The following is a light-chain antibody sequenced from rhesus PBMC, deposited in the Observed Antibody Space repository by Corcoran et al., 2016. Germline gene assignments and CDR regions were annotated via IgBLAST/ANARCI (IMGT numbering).Light chain of an antibody. J-gene: IGKJ4*01. CDR1: QGITND. Sequence: DIQMTQSPSSLSTSVGDRVTITCRASQGITNDLAWYQQKPGETPKLLIYVASTLQSGIPSRFSCSGSGTDFTLTISSLQPEDFATYYCQHYNRTPYTFGGGTKVELK. CDR2: VAS. V-gene: IGKV1-25*01. CDR3: QHYNRTPYT.